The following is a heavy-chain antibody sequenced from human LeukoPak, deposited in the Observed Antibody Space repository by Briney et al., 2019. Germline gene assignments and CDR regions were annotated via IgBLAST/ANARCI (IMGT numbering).Heavy chain of an antibody. V-gene: IGHV4-34*01. CDR2: INHSGST. CDR1: GGSFSGYY. D-gene: IGHD5-24*01. J-gene: IGHJ4*02. Sequence: PSETLSLTCAVYGGSFSGYYWSWIRQPPGKGLEWIGEINHSGSTNYNPSLKSRVTISVDTSKNQFSLKLSSVTAADTAVYYCAREDGYNNYFGYWGQGTLVTVSS. CDR3: AREDGYNNYFGY.